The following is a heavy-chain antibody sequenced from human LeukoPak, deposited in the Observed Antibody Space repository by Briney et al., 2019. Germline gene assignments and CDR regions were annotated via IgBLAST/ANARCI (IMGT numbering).Heavy chain of an antibody. CDR2: ISYDGSNK. V-gene: IGHV3-30*04. CDR1: GFTFSSYA. D-gene: IGHD5-24*01. J-gene: IGHJ4*02. CDR3: ARDDGDGYNYDSSYFGY. Sequence: GGSLRLSCAASGFTFSSYAMHWVRQAPGKGLEWVAVISYDGSNKYYADSVKGRFTISRDNSKNTLYLQMNSLRAEDTAVYYCARDDGDGYNYDSSYFGYWGQGTLVTVSS.